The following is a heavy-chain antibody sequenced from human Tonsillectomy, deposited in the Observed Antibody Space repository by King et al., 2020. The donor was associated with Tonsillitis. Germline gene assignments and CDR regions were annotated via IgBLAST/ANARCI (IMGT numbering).Heavy chain of an antibody. J-gene: IGHJ6*02. D-gene: IGHD2-21*01. CDR1: GFTFSSYG. CDR3: ARDSNRYSSYYGMDV. CDR2: IWYDGSEK. V-gene: IGHV3-33*01. Sequence: QLVQSGGGVVQPGRSLRLSCAASGFTFSSYGMHWVRQAPGKGLEWVAVIWYDGSEKYYGDSVKGRFTISRDNSNNALYLQMNSLRVEDTAVYYCARDSNRYSSYYGMDVWGQGTTVTVSS.